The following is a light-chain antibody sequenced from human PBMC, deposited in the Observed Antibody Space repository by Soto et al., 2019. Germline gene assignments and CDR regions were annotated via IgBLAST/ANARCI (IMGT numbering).Light chain of an antibody. CDR2: DAS. CDR1: RSVSSY. V-gene: IGKV3-11*01. J-gene: IGKJ5*01. CDR3: QQRSNWPPKIT. Sequence: ECVFTQSAATLSFTQEESATLSCRASRSVSSYLAWYQQKPGQAPRLLIYDASNRATGIPARFSGSGSGTDFTLTISSLEPEDFAVYYCQQRSNWPPKITSGQGRRPE.